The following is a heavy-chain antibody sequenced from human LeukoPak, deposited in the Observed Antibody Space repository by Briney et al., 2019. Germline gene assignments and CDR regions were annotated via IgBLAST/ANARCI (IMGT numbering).Heavy chain of an antibody. V-gene: IGHV3-30*18. CDR1: GFTFSRSG. CDR2: ISYDGSKE. Sequence: GGSLRLSCAASGFTFSRSGMHWVRQAPGKGLEWVAVISYDGSKEYYEDSVKGRFTISRDNSDNTLYLQMNSLRPEDTAVYYCAKDLKPTPYYYYYGLDVWGQGTTVTVSS. J-gene: IGHJ6*02. CDR3: AKDLKPTPYYYYYGLDV.